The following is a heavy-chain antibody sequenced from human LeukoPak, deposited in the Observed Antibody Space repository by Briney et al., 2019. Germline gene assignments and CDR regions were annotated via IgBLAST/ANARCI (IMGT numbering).Heavy chain of an antibody. V-gene: IGHV4-59*01. CDR3: ARVRPAVAGTHNCDY. D-gene: IGHD6-19*01. CDR1: GGSISSYY. J-gene: IGHJ4*02. CDR2: SHYSGST. Sequence: SETLSLTCTVSGGSISSYYWSWIRQPPGKGLEWIGYSHYSGSTNYNPSLKSRVTIPVDTSKNQFSLKLSSVTAADTAVYSCARVRPAVAGTHNCDYWGQGTLVTVSS.